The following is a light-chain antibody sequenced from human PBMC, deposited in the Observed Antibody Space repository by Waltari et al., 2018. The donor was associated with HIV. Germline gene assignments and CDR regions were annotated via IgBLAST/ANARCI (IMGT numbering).Light chain of an antibody. CDR1: TSNIGIKT. Sequence: QSVVTQPPSVSGTPGQTVTISCSGSTSNIGIKTVNWYQHLPGTAPKRLIYGNYPRPSGVPDRFAGSNSGTAASLAISGLQAEDEADYYCASWDASLNGWVFGGGTKLTVL. CDR3: ASWDASLNGWV. CDR2: GNY. V-gene: IGLV1-44*01. J-gene: IGLJ3*02.